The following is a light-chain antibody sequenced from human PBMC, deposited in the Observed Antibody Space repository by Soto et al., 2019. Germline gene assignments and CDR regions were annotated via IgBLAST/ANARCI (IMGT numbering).Light chain of an antibody. V-gene: IGLV1-44*01. CDR2: GSD. J-gene: IGLJ1*01. CDR3: AAWDDSLNGYV. CDR1: SSNIGSKT. Sequence: QSGLTQPPSASGTPGQSVTISCSGSSSNIGSKTVNWYQQLPGTAPKLLIYGSDQRPSGVPDRFSGSKSGTSASLAISGLQYEDEADYYFAAWDDSLNGYVYGTGTKVTVL.